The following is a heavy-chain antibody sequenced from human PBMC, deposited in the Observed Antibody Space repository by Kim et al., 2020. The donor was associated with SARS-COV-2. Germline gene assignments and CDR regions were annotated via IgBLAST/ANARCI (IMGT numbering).Heavy chain of an antibody. J-gene: IGHJ5*02. V-gene: IGHV1-3*01. D-gene: IGHD2-2*01. Sequence: KFQGRVTITRDTSASTAYMELSSLRSEDTAVYYCARAVVVPAAMNWFDPWGQGTLVTVSS. CDR3: ARAVVVPAAMNWFDP.